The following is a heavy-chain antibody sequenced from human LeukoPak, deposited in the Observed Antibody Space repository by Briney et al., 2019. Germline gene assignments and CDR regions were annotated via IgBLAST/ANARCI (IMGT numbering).Heavy chain of an antibody. CDR2: IYYSGIT. V-gene: IGHV4-59*12. CDR1: GGSTGTYY. J-gene: IGHJ4*02. Sequence: PSETLSLTCTVSGGSTGTYYWSWIRQPPGKGLEWIGYIYYSGITNYNPSLKSRVTISVDTSKNQFSLKLNSVTAADTAVYFCARGNTIPGYSSGWYPLIDYWGQGTLVTVSS. CDR3: ARGNTIPGYSSGWYPLIDY. D-gene: IGHD6-19*01.